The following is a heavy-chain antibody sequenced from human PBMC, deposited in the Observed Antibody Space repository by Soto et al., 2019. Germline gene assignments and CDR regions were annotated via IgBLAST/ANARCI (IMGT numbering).Heavy chain of an antibody. Sequence: ASVKVSCKASGYTFTGYYMHWVRQAPGQGLEWMGWINPNSGGTNYAQKFQGWVTVTRDTSISTAYMELSRLRSDDTAVYYCARGPHRKFHDFDIWGQETMVTVSS. CDR2: INPNSGGT. V-gene: IGHV1-2*04. J-gene: IGHJ3*02. CDR1: GYTFTGYY. CDR3: ARGPHRKFHDFDI.